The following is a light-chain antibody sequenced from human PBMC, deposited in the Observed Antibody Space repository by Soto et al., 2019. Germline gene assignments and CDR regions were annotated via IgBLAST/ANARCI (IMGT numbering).Light chain of an antibody. CDR1: QSISSY. Sequence: DIQMTQSPSSLSASIGDRVTLTCRASQSISSYLNWYQQKPGKAPNLLIYDVFSLESGVPSRFSGSGSGTEFTLTISSLQPDDFATYYCQQYNSPPYSFGQGTKVDIK. CDR2: DVF. J-gene: IGKJ2*03. V-gene: IGKV1-39*01. CDR3: QQYNSPPYS.